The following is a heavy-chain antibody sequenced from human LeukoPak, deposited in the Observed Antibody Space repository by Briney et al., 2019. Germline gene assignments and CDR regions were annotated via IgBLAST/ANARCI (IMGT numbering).Heavy chain of an antibody. Sequence: ASVKVSCKAPGYTFTNFYIHWMRQAPGQGLEWMGWINPDNGVTDYAQRFQGRVTMTRDTSISAVYVELSRLRSDDTAVYYCARSDSYTWFDPWGQGTLVTVSS. CDR2: INPDNGVT. J-gene: IGHJ5*02. V-gene: IGHV1-2*02. D-gene: IGHD2-21*01. CDR3: ARSDSYTWFDP. CDR1: GYTFTNFY.